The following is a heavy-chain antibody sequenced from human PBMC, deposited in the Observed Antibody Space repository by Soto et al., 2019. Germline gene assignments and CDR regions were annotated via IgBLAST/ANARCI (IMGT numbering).Heavy chain of an antibody. CDR1: GYALTSYA. CDR2: INAWNGNT. Sequence: XSVEASCKASGYALTSYAMDLVRQAPRQRLEWVGWINAWNGNTKYSQKFQGRVTITRDTSASTAYMELSSLRSEDTAVYYCARDLSLLLNRRGIEAAGRQYYFDDRGQGTLVTISS. CDR3: ARDLSLLLNRRGIEAAGRQYYFDD. J-gene: IGHJ4*02. V-gene: IGHV1-3*01. D-gene: IGHD6-13*01.